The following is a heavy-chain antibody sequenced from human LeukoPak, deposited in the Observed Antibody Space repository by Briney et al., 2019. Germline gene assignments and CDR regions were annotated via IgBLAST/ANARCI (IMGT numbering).Heavy chain of an antibody. D-gene: IGHD1-1*01. CDR2: HRSKAYGGTT. J-gene: IGHJ6*03. Sequence: GGSLRLSCTASGFTFGDYAMSWVRQAPGKGLEWVGFHRSKAYGGTTEYAASMKGRFTISREDSKSIAYLRMNSLKTEDTAVYYCTRDSLLVERNYYYYYYMDVWGKGTTVTVSS. CDR1: GFTFGDYA. CDR3: TRDSLLVERNYYYYYYMDV. V-gene: IGHV3-49*04.